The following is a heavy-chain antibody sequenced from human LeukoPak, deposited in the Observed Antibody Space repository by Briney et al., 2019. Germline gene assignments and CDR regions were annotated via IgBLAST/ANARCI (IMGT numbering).Heavy chain of an antibody. CDR2: IYHSGFA. CDR3: ARGQWLPYYFDY. D-gene: IGHD6-19*01. J-gene: IGHJ4*02. V-gene: IGHV4-39*07. CDR1: GGSINTNNYY. Sequence: SETLSLTCNVSGGSINTNNYYWGWIRQPPGKGLEWIGSIYHSGFAYYNPSLKSRVTISVDTSKDQFSLKLSSVTAADTAVYYCARGQWLPYYFDYWGQGTLVTVSS.